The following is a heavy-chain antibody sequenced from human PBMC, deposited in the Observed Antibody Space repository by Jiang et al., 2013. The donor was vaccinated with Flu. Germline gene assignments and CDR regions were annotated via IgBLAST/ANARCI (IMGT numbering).Heavy chain of an antibody. J-gene: IGHJ4*02. CDR1: GGSISSGGLL. CDR2: LLQWEH. V-gene: IGHV4-31*03. CDR3: ARDHCSSTSCYVDY. Sequence: GLVKPSQTLSLTCTVSGGSISSGGLLLELDPPAPREGPGVDWVHLLQWEHLLQPSLKSRVTISVDTSKNQFSLKLSSVTAADTAVYYCARDHCSSTSCYVDYWGQGTLVTVSS. D-gene: IGHD2-2*01.